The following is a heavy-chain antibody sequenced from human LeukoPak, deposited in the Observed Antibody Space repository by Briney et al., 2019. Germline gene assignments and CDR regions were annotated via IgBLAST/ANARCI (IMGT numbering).Heavy chain of an antibody. D-gene: IGHD6-19*01. V-gene: IGHV3-48*02. CDR2: ISSSGSTI. CDR1: GFTFSTYS. J-gene: IGHJ5*02. Sequence: PGGSLRLSCVASGFTFSTYSMNWVRQAPGKGLEWVSYISSSGSTINYVDSVRGRFTISRDNAKNSLYLQMNSLGDEDTAVYYCVRDAPIKGTGVPDPWGQGTLVTVSS. CDR3: VRDAPIKGTGVPDP.